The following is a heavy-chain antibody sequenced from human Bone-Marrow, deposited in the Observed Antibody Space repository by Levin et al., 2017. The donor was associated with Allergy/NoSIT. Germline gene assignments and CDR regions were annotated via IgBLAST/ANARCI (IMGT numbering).Heavy chain of an antibody. Sequence: GASVKVSCAASGLTVSSNYMSWVRQAPGKGLEWVAVIYGDDSTYYADSVKGRFTISRDNSKNTLYLQMNSLRAEDTATYYCARVRNLYNWFDPWGQGTLVTVSS. CDR3: ARVRNLYNWFDP. J-gene: IGHJ5*02. CDR2: IYGDDST. CDR1: GLTVSSNY. V-gene: IGHV3-53*01.